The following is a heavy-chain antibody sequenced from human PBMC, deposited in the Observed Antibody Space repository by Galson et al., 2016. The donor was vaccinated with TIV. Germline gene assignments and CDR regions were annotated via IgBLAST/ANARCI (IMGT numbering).Heavy chain of an antibody. CDR3: SRDGVVDSSMDYFYYYSLDV. D-gene: IGHD5-18*01. Sequence: SLRLSCAASGFTFDDYSMSWVRQAPGKGLEWVSGLNWLGNSADYADSVRGRFSIYRENGKNSLYLRMNRLRPEDTAIYYCSRDGVVDSSMDYFYYYSLDVWGKGTTVTVSS. V-gene: IGHV3-20*04. CDR2: LNWLGNSA. J-gene: IGHJ6*04. CDR1: GFTFDDYS.